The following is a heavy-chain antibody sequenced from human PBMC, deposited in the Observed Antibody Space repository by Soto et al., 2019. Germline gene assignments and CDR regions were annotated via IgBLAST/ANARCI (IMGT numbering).Heavy chain of an antibody. J-gene: IGHJ5*02. CDR1: GGSISRGGYY. CDR3: ARSVDP. V-gene: IGHV4-31*03. Sequence: QVQLQESGPGLVKPSQTLSLTCTVSGGSISRGGYYWNWIRQHPGKGLEWIGYIFYSGTTYYNPSIKSRVTISVDTSKNQFSLKLSSVTAADTAVYYCARSVDPWGQGTLVTVSS. CDR2: IFYSGTT.